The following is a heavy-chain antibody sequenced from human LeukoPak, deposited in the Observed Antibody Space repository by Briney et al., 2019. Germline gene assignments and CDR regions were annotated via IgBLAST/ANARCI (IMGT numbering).Heavy chain of an antibody. CDR2: IRYDGINK. D-gene: IGHD3-10*01. CDR1: GFTFSNYW. CDR3: AKEGDYYGSGSYRDGFDI. V-gene: IGHV3-30*02. J-gene: IGHJ3*02. Sequence: GGSLRLSCAASGFTFSNYWMHWVRQAPGKGLEWVAFIRYDGINKYYADSVKGRLTISRDSFKNTLYLQMNSLRPEDTAVYYCAKEGDYYGSGSYRDGFDIWGQGTRATVSS.